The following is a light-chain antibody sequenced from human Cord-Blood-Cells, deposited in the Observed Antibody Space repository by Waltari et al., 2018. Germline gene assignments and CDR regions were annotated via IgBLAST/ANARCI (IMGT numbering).Light chain of an antibody. J-gene: IGLJ1*01. CDR2: EVS. CDR1: SSDVGSYNR. CDR3: SSYTSSSTLV. Sequence: QSALTQPPSVSGSPGQSVTISCTGTSSDVGSYNRVSWYQQPPGTAPKLMICEVSKRPSGVPDRFSGSKSGNTAARTISGLQAEDEADYYCSSYTSSSTLVFGTGTKVTGL. V-gene: IGLV2-18*02.